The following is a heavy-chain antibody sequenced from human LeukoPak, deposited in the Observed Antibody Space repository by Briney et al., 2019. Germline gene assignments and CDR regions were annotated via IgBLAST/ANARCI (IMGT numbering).Heavy chain of an antibody. J-gene: IGHJ4*02. D-gene: IGHD2-21*02. CDR3: ARETPCGGDCPPSPIDY. Sequence: PGGSLRLSCAASGFTFSDYYMSWIRQAPGKGLEWVSYISSSSSYTNYADSVKGRFTISRDNAKNSLYLQMNSLRAEDTAVYYCARETPCGGDCPPSPIDYWGQGTLVTVSS. CDR1: GFTFSDYY. CDR2: ISSSSSYT. V-gene: IGHV3-11*06.